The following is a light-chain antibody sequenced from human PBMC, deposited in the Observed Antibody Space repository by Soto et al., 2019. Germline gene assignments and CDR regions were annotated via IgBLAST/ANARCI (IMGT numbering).Light chain of an antibody. CDR1: SSDVGGYNY. Sequence: QSALTQPPSASGSPGQSVTISCTGTSSDVGGYNYVSWYQQHPGKAPKLIIYEVTKRPSGVPDRLSGSKSGNTASLTVSGLQAEDEADYYCSSHAGINNVVFGGGTKVTVL. CDR2: EVT. J-gene: IGLJ3*02. V-gene: IGLV2-8*01. CDR3: SSHAGINNVV.